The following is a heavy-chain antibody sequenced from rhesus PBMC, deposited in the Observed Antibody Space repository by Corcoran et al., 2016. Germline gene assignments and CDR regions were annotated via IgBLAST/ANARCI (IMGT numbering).Heavy chain of an antibody. Sequence: EVQLVESGGGLVQPGGSLRLSCVASGFTFSDSYMDWVRPAKGKGLEWVSRISKPRGSKTYYVDPVKGRFTISRDNAKNTLYRQMNSLRAEDTAVYYCARNSSSGYNMIDYWGQGVLVTVSS. J-gene: IGHJ4*01. CDR1: GFTFSDSY. CDR3: ARNSSSGYNMIDY. V-gene: IGHV3-110*01. CDR2: ISKPRGSKT. D-gene: IGHD6-31*01.